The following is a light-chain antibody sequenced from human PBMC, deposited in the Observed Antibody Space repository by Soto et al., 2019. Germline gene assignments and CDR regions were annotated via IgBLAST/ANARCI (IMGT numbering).Light chain of an antibody. CDR2: DAS. CDR3: QQRSNRPPLT. V-gene: IGKV3-11*01. CDR1: QSVSSY. J-gene: IGKJ4*02. Sequence: EIVLTQSPATLSLSPGERATLSCRASQSVSSYLAWYQQKPGQAPRLLIYDASNRATGIPARFSGSGSGTDCTLTISSREPEEVAVYYCQQRSNRPPLTFGGGTKVEIK.